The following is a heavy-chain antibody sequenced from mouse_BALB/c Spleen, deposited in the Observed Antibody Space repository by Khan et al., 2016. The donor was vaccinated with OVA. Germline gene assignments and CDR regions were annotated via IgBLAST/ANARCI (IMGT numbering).Heavy chain of an antibody. D-gene: IGHD4-1*01. CDR2: ISSGGDHT. CDR1: GFTFSSYS. J-gene: IGHJ3*01. Sequence: EVELVESGGDLVKPRGSLKLSCAASGFTFSSYSMSWVRQTPDKRLEWVATISSGGDHTYYPDSVKGRFTISRDKAKNTLYLQMSSLKSEDTAMYYCASHLTGSFAYWGQGTLVTVSA. V-gene: IGHV5-6*01. CDR3: ASHLTGSFAY.